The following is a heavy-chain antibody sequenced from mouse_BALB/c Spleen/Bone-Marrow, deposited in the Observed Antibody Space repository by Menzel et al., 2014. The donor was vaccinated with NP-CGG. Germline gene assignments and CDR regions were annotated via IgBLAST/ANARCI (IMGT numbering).Heavy chain of an antibody. CDR2: ISGGGSYT. D-gene: IGHD2-4*01. J-gene: IGHJ3*01. CDR3: ARHAYYDQTEVSFVY. CDR1: GFIFNSYG. Sequence: EVNVVESGGGLVKSGGSLKLSCAASGFIFNSYGMSWVRQTPEKRLEWVATISGGGSYTFYPDSVKGRFTISRDNAKNNLYLQLSSLRSEDTALYYCARHAYYDQTEVSFVYWGQGTLVTVSA. V-gene: IGHV5-9-2*01.